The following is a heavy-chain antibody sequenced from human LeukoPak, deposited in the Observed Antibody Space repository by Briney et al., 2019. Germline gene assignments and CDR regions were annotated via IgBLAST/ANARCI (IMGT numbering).Heavy chain of an antibody. CDR2: INPNSGGT. D-gene: IGHD6-13*01. CDR3: ARVPYPGIAAAGRISLYFDY. CDR1: GYTFTGYY. Sequence: ASVKVSCKASGYTFTGYYMHWVRQAPGQGLEWMGWINPNSGGTNYAQKFQGWVTMTRDTSISTAYMELSRLRSDDTAVYYCARVPYPGIAAAGRISLYFDYWGQGTLVTVSS. J-gene: IGHJ4*02. V-gene: IGHV1-2*04.